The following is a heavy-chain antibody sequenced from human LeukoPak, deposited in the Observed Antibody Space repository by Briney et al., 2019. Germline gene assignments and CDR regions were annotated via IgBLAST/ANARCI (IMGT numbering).Heavy chain of an antibody. CDR3: VKEAGGPFDY. Sequence: GGSLRLSCSASGFTFSSYAMHWVRQAPGKGLEYVSAISSNGGSTYYADSVKGRFTISRDNSKNTLYLRMSSLRAEDTAVYYCVKEAGGPFDYWGQGTLVTVSS. CDR1: GFTFSSYA. J-gene: IGHJ4*02. V-gene: IGHV3-64D*06. CDR2: ISSNGGST. D-gene: IGHD3-10*01.